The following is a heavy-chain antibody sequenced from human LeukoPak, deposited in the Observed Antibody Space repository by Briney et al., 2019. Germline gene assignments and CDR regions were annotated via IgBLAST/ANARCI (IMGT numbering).Heavy chain of an antibody. CDR2: IYYSGST. V-gene: IGHV4-39*01. J-gene: IGHJ4*02. CDR1: GGSISSSSYY. CDR3: ASPTYYYDSSGFAD. D-gene: IGHD3-22*01. Sequence: PSETLSLTCTVSGGSISSSSYYRGWIRQPPGKGLEWIVSIYYSGSTYYNPSLKSRVTISVDTSKNQSSLKLSSVTAADTAVYYCASPTYYYDSSGFADWGQGTLVTVSS.